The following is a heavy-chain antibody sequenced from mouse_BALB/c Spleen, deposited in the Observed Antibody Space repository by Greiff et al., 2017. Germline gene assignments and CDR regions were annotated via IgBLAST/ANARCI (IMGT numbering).Heavy chain of an antibody. CDR2: IWRGGST. V-gene: IGHV2-5*01. CDR1: GFSLTGYG. J-gene: IGHJ4*01. CDR3: AKTVYYAMDY. Sequence: VMLVESGPGLVAPSQSLSITCTVSGFSLTGYGVHWVRQSPGKGLEWLGVIWRGGSTDYNAAFMSRLSITKDNSKSQVFFKMNSLQADDTAIYYCAKTVYYAMDYWGQGTSVTVSS.